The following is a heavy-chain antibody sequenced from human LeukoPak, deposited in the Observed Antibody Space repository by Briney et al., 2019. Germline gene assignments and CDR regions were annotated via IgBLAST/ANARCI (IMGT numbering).Heavy chain of an antibody. D-gene: IGHD6-6*01. V-gene: IGHV3-7*01. Sequence: GGSLRLSCAASGFTFSNAYMNWVRKAPGKGLEWVANIKQDGRAKYYVDSVKGRFTISRDNVKNSLYLQMNSLRAEDTAIYYCAREGAYSSSSDVDYWGQGTLVTVSS. J-gene: IGHJ4*02. CDR2: IKQDGRAK. CDR1: GFTFSNAY. CDR3: AREGAYSSSSDVDY.